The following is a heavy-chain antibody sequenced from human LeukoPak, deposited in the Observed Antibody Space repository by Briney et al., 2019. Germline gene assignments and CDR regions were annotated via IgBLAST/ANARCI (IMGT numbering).Heavy chain of an antibody. D-gene: IGHD6-19*01. J-gene: IGHJ4*02. CDR3: ARGRTVAGILR. CDR1: GGTFSSYA. CDR2: IIPIFGIA. V-gene: IGHV1-69*04. Sequence: SVKVSCKASGGTFSSYAISWVRQAPGQGLEWMGRIIPIFGIANYAQKFQGRVTITADKSTSTAYMELSSLRSEDTAVYYCARGRTVAGILRWGQRTLVTVSS.